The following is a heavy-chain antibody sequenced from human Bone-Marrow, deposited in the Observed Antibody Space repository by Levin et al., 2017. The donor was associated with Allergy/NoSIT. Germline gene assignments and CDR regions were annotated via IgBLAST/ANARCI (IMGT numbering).Heavy chain of an antibody. D-gene: IGHD3-10*01. V-gene: IGHV3-30*18. J-gene: IGHJ6*02. CDR2: ISYDGSNK. CDR3: AKDLGAAIYYGMDV. CDR1: GFTFSSYG. Sequence: SCAASGFTFSSYGMHWVRQALGKGLEWVAVISYDGSNKYYADSVKGRFTISRDNSKNTLYLQMNSLRAEDTAVYYCAKDLGAAIYYGMDVWGQGITVTVSS.